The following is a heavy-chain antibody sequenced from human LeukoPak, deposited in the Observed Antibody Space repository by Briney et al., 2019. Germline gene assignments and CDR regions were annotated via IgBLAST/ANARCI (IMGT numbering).Heavy chain of an antibody. Sequence: SETLSLTCAVYGGSFSGYYWSWIRQPPGKGLEWIGEINHSGSTNYNPSLKSRVTISVDTSKNQFSLQLNSVTPEDTAVYYCARVIVPSIKGYYYYMDVWGKGTTVTVSS. D-gene: IGHD2-8*01. J-gene: IGHJ6*03. V-gene: IGHV4-34*01. CDR3: ARVIVPSIKGYYYYMDV. CDR1: GGSFSGYY. CDR2: INHSGST.